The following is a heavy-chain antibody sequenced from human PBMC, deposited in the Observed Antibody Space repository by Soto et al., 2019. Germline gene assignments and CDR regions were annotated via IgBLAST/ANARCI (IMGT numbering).Heavy chain of an antibody. CDR2: IRAYNGNT. V-gene: IGHV1-18*01. J-gene: IGHJ5*02. D-gene: IGHD3-10*01. Sequence: QVQLVQSGSEVKMTGASVRVSCKASGYDFSEYGISWLRQAPGQRLEWMGWIRAYNGNTKYAQNFQGRVTLTTDTSTSTAHMEMKNLRSDDTAMYFCARETDIIDGSFFWLEPWGQGTLVTVSA. CDR3: ARETDIIDGSFFWLEP. CDR1: GYDFSEYG.